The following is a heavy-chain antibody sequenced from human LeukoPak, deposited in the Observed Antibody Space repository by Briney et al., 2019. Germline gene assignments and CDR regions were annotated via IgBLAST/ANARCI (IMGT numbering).Heavy chain of an antibody. CDR3: ARAPSTGWLHFDY. Sequence: SSETLSLTCNVSAGSISGYYWSWIRQPPGKGLEWIANVFYSGSTKYNPSLKSRVTILLDTSRNQFSLMVMSVTPADTAVYYCARAPSTGWLHFDYWGQGTPVTVSS. CDR2: VFYSGST. D-gene: IGHD6-19*01. J-gene: IGHJ4*02. CDR1: AGSISGYY. V-gene: IGHV4-59*01.